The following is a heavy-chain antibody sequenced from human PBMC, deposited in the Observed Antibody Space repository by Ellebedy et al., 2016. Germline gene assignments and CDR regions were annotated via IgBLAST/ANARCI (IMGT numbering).Heavy chain of an antibody. J-gene: IGHJ4*02. CDR1: GFTVSGNY. Sequence: GESLKISCAASGFTVSGNYMSWVRQAPGKGLEWVSTLYSGGTIFYADSVKGRFTISRDNSKNTLYLQMSSLRAEDTAVYYCVRSWTQLWSHYDYWGQGTLVTVSS. D-gene: IGHD5-18*01. V-gene: IGHV3-66*01. CDR3: VRSWTQLWSHYDY. CDR2: LYSGGTI.